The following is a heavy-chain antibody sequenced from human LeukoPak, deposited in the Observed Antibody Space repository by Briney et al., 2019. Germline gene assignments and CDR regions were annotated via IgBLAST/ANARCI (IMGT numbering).Heavy chain of an antibody. Sequence: PGGSLRLSCAASGFTFSTYGMHWVRQAPGKGLEWVAFIWYDGSNKYYADSVKGRFTISRDNSKNTLYLQMNSLRPEDTAVYYRAKDRGHNGGVDYWGEGTLVTVSS. CDR3: AKDRGHNGGVDY. D-gene: IGHD4-23*01. CDR2: IWYDGSNK. V-gene: IGHV3-30*02. J-gene: IGHJ4*02. CDR1: GFTFSTYG.